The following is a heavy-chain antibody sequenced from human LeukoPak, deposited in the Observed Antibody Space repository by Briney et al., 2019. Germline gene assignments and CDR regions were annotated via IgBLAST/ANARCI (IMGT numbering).Heavy chain of an antibody. CDR1: GGSVSNSSYY. CDR2: IYYSGST. J-gene: IGHJ4*02. Sequence: SETLSLTCTVSGGSVSNSSYYWGWIRQPPGKGLEWIGSIYYSGSTYYNPSLKSRVTISVDTSKNQFSLKLSSVTAADTAVYYCARRQIAVAATGFDYWGQGTLVTVSS. V-gene: IGHV4-39*01. CDR3: ARRQIAVAATGFDY. D-gene: IGHD6-19*01.